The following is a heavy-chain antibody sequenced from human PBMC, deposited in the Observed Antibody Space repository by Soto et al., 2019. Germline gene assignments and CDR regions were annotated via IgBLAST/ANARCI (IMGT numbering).Heavy chain of an antibody. Sequence: SETLSLTCTVSGGSVSSSGNYWGWIRQPPGKGLEWIGSIYYSGSTYYNPSLKSRVTTSVDTSKNQFSLKLSSVTAADTAVYYCARASPVVTDVWGQGTTVTVSS. CDR3: ARASPVVTDV. V-gene: IGHV4-39*01. D-gene: IGHD5-18*01. J-gene: IGHJ6*02. CDR1: GGSVSSSGNY. CDR2: IYYSGST.